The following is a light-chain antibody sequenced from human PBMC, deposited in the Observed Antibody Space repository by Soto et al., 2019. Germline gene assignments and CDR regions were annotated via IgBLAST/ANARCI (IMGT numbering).Light chain of an antibody. CDR1: SSDVGSYTY. CDR3: RSYTSSSNL. Sequence: QSALTQPASVSGSPGQSITISCTGTSSDVGSYTYVSWYQQHPGKAPKLMIYEVSDRPSGISSRFSGSKSGNTASLTISGLQTDDEADYYCRSYTSSSNLFGTGTKLTVL. V-gene: IGLV2-14*01. J-gene: IGLJ1*01. CDR2: EVS.